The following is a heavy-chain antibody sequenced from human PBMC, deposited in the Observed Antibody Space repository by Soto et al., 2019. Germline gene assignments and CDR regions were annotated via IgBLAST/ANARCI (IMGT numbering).Heavy chain of an antibody. CDR2: IYYSGST. D-gene: IGHD3-10*01. CDR1: GGSISSGDYY. J-gene: IGHJ4*02. CDR3: ARGWFGESD. V-gene: IGHV4-30-4*01. Sequence: PSETLSLTCTVSGGSISSGDYYWIWIRQPPGKGLEWIGYIYYSGSTYYNPSVKSRVTISVDTSKNQFSLKLSSVTAADTAVYYCARGWFGESDWGQGTLVTVSS.